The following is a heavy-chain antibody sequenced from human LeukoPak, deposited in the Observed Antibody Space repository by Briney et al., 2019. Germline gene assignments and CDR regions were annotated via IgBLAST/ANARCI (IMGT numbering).Heavy chain of an antibody. CDR3: AKDLGGGAMAPYYFDY. Sequence: GGSLRLSCAASGFTFSSYWMHWVRQAPGKGLEWVSAISGSGGSTYYADSVKGRFTISRDNSKNTLYLQMNSLRAEDTAVYYCAKDLGGGAMAPYYFDYWGQGTLVTVSS. CDR1: GFTFSSYW. J-gene: IGHJ4*02. V-gene: IGHV3-23*01. D-gene: IGHD5-18*01. CDR2: ISGSGGST.